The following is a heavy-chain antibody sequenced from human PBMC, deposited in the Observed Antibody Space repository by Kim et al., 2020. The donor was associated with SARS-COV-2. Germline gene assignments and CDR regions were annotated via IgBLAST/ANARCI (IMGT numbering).Heavy chain of an antibody. J-gene: IGHJ4*01. D-gene: IGHD3-3*01. CDR1: GGSISSSSYY. V-gene: IGHV4-39*01. CDR3: ARPRRTRLGTIPDFFD. CDR2: IYYSGST. Sequence: SETLSLTCTVSGGSISSSSYYWGWIRQPPGKGLEWIGNIYYSGSTYYNPSLKSRVTISVDTSKNQFSLKLSSVTAADTAVYYCARPRRTRLGTIPDFFD.